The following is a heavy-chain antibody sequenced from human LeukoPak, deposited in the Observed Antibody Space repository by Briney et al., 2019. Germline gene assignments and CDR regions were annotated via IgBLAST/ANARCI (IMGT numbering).Heavy chain of an antibody. CDR1: GFTFDDYA. CDR2: ITGDGGST. CDR3: AKGYYYDSSGYYYLDY. Sequence: GGSLRLSSAASGFTFDDYAMHWVRQAPGKGLEWVSFITGDGGSTYYADSVKGRFTISRDNSKNSLHLQMNSLRTQDTALYYCAKGYYYDSSGYYYLDYWGQGTLVTVSS. V-gene: IGHV3-43*02. J-gene: IGHJ4*02. D-gene: IGHD3-22*01.